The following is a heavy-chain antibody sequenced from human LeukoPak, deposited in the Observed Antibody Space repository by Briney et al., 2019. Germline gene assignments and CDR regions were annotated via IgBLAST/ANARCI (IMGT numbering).Heavy chain of an antibody. V-gene: IGHV4-4*09. CDR1: GGSISSYY. D-gene: IGHD4-17*01. CDR3: ARVRTGTTVTFPYYFDY. CDR2: IYTSGST. J-gene: IGHJ4*02. Sequence: PSETLSLTCTVSGGSISSYYWSWIRQPPGKGLEWIGYIYTSGSTNYNPSLKSRVTISVDTSKNQSSLKLSSVTAADTAVYYCARVRTGTTVTFPYYFDYWGQGTLVTVSS.